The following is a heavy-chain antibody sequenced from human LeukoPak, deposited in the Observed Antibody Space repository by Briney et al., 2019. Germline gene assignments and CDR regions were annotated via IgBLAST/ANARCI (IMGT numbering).Heavy chain of an antibody. D-gene: IGHD2-15*01. CDR1: GGSFSGYY. Sequence: SETLSLTCAVYGGSFSGYYWSWIRQPPGKGLEWIGSFYYTGITYFNPSLKGRVTVSVDTSRKHFSLKLTSVTAADTAVYYCARGPVVVVAATHYFDSWGQGTLVTVSS. J-gene: IGHJ4*02. CDR2: FYYTGIT. CDR3: ARGPVVVVAATHYFDS. V-gene: IGHV4-34*01.